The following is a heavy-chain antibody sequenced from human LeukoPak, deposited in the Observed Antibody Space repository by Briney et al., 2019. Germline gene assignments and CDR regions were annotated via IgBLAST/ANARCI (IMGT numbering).Heavy chain of an antibody. CDR1: GYSFSSNW. J-gene: IGHJ4*02. Sequence: PGESLKISCKGSGYSFSSNWIGWVRQMPGKGLEWMGIIYPGDSDTRYSPSFQGQVTISADKSISTAYLQWSSLKASDTAMYYCARHRPLPLIAAAGPTDYWGQGTLVTVSS. CDR3: ARHRPLPLIAAAGPTDY. V-gene: IGHV5-51*01. D-gene: IGHD6-13*01. CDR2: IYPGDSDT.